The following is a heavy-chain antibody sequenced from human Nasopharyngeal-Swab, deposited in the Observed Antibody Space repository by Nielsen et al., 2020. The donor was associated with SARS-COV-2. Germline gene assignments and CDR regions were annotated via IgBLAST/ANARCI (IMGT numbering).Heavy chain of an antibody. CDR1: GFTFSHFA. J-gene: IGHJ4*02. CDR2: ISYDGDNR. D-gene: IGHD3-22*01. V-gene: IGHV3-30-3*01. Sequence: GESLKISCAASGFTFSHFAMHWLRQSRGGGLEWMAVISYDGDNRYYADSVKGRFTISRDISKNTLYLQMNSLRAEDTAVYYCAKGRYYYDTSGHLLFDYWGQGTLVTVSS. CDR3: AKGRYYYDTSGHLLFDY.